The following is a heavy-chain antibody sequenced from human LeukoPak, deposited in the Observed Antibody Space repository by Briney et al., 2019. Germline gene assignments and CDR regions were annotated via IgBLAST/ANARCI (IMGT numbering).Heavy chain of an antibody. D-gene: IGHD6-13*01. J-gene: IGHJ5*02. Sequence: ASVKVSCKASGYTFTSYYMHWVRQAPGQGLEWMGIINPSGGSTSYAQKFQGRVTMTRDTSTSTVYMELSSLRSEDTAIYYCAKLAASETGEGSWGQGTLVTVSS. CDR2: INPSGGST. CDR3: AKLAASETGEGS. CDR1: GYTFTSYY. V-gene: IGHV1-46*01.